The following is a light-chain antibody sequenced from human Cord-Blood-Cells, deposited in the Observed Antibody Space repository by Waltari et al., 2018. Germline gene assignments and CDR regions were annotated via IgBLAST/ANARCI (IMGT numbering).Light chain of an antibody. CDR3: QSADSSGTPWV. V-gene: IGLV3-25*02. CDR1: ALPKQY. J-gene: IGLJ3*02. CDR2: KDI. Sequence: SYELTQPPSVSVSPGQTARITCSGDALPKQYAYWYQQKPGQAPVLVIYKDIERPSGIPERFSGSSSGTTVTLTISGVQAEDEADYYCQSADSSGTPWVFGGGTKLTVL.